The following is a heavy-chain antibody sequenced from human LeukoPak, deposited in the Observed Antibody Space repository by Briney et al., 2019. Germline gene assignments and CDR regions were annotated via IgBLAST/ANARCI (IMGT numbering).Heavy chain of an antibody. V-gene: IGHV3-23*01. CDR2: ISGSGGST. J-gene: IGHJ4*01. CDR1: GLSFSSYD. Sequence: GGSLRLSCAASGLSFSSYDMSWVRQAPGKGLEWVSAISGSGGSTYYADSVKGRFTIARDNSKNTLYLHMNSLRAEDTAVYYCAKGQQHMVNFDYWGHGTQVTVSS. CDR3: AKGQQHMVNFDY. D-gene: IGHD6-13*01.